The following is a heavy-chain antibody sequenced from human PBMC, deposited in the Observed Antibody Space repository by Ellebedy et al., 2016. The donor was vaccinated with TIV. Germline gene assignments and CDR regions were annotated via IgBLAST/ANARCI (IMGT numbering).Heavy chain of an antibody. V-gene: IGHV3-21*01. Sequence: GESLKISCAASGFTFSSYTMNWVRQAPGKGLEWVSSISGSRSYIYYTDSVKGRFTISRDNAKNSLYLQMNSLRAEDTAVYYCARSTGDWWGQGALVTVSS. J-gene: IGHJ4*02. CDR3: ARSTGDW. CDR2: ISGSRSYI. D-gene: IGHD2-8*02. CDR1: GFTFSSYT.